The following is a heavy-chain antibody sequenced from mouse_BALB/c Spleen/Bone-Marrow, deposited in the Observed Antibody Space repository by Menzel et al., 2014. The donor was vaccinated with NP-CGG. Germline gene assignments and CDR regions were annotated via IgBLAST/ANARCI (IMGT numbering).Heavy chain of an antibody. Sequence: VQLKQSGGGLVHPGGSLKLSCVASGFDFSRYWMGWVRQAPGKGLEWIGEINPDSSTINYTPSLKDKFIISRDNAKNTLYLQMSKVRSEDTALYYCSRLGYYGGFAYWGQGTLVTVSA. D-gene: IGHD2-3*01. CDR3: SRLGYYGGFAY. CDR1: GFDFSRYW. V-gene: IGHV4-1*02. CDR2: INPDSSTI. J-gene: IGHJ3*01.